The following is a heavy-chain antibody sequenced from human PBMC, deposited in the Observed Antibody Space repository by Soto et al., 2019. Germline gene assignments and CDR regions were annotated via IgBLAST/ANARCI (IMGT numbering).Heavy chain of an antibody. D-gene: IGHD6-19*01. CDR1: GFTFSSYS. V-gene: IGHV3-21*01. J-gene: IGHJ3*02. Sequence: GGSLRLSCAASGFTFSSYSMNWVRQAPGKGLEWVSSISSSSSYIYYADSVEGRFTISRDNAKNSLYLQMNSLRAEDTAVYYCASLYSSGYSGAFDIWGQGTMVTVSS. CDR3: ASLYSSGYSGAFDI. CDR2: ISSSSSYI.